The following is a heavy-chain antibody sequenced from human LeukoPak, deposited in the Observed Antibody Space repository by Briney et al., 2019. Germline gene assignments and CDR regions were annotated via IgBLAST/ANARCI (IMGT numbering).Heavy chain of an antibody. V-gene: IGHV3-21*01. J-gene: IGHJ4*02. Sequence: GGSLRLSCAASGFTFSTYSMNWVRQAPGKGLEWVSSIGGSSSSKYYGDSVKGRFTISRDNAKNALCLQMNSLRAEDTAVYYCARVMGRSYVSSGWYGEFDYWGQGTLVTVSS. CDR1: GFTFSTYS. CDR2: IGGSSSSK. D-gene: IGHD6-19*01. CDR3: ARVMGRSYVSSGWYGEFDY.